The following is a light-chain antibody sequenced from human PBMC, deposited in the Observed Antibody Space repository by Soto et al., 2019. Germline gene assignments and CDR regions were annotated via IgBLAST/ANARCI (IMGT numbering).Light chain of an antibody. CDR3: LQYNNWPPWT. CDR2: GAS. CDR1: QNVDIN. J-gene: IGKJ1*01. Sequence: ETVMTQSPATLSVSPGESATLSCRASQNVDINVAWYQQKPGQAPRLLIFGASTRATGIPDRFRGSGAGTEFTLTISSLQSEDVAVYYCLQYNNWPPWTFGQGTKVEIK. V-gene: IGKV3-15*01.